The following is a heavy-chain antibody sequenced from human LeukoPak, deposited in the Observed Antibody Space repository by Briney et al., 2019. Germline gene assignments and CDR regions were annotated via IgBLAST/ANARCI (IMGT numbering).Heavy chain of an antibody. V-gene: IGHV3-9*03. Sequence: TGGSLRLSCAASGFTFDNYAMHWVRQAPGKGLEWVSGISWNSGSIGYADSVKGRFTISRDNAQNSLYLQMNSLRAEDMALYYFAKDKGIQAAVGMDYWYQGTLVTVSS. CDR3: AKDKGIQAAVGMDY. CDR2: ISWNSGSI. J-gene: IGHJ4*02. D-gene: IGHD6-13*01. CDR1: GFTFDNYA.